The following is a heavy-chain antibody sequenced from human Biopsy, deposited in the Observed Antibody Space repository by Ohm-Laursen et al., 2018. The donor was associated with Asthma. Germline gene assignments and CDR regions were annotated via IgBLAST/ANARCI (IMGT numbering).Heavy chain of an antibody. D-gene: IGHD3-10*01. CDR2: ISVYNGNT. CDR1: GYTFNSAG. CDR3: ARAVDYSRYYGIDV. Sequence: ASVKVSCNTSGYTFNSAGITRVRQAPGQGLEWMGRISVYNGNTKVAQKLQDGVTMITDTSTSTAYMELRSLRSDDTAVYFCARAVDYSRYYGIDVWGQGTTVTVS. J-gene: IGHJ6*02. V-gene: IGHV1-18*01.